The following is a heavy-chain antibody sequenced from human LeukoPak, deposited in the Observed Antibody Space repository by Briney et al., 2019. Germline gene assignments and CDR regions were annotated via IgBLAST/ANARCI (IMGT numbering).Heavy chain of an antibody. CDR3: AGLVGRYSSGLYYYYLDY. CDR2: MYLSGTT. CDR1: GDSINSLDL. J-gene: IGHJ4*02. D-gene: IGHD3-22*01. V-gene: IGHV4-4*02. Sequence: SETLSLTCTVSGDSINSLDLWSWVRQPPGKGLEWVGEMYLSGTTHSNPSVKSRVTISIDKSKNQFFLNLSSVTAADTAVYYCAGLVGRYSSGLYYYYLDYWGQGTLVTVSS.